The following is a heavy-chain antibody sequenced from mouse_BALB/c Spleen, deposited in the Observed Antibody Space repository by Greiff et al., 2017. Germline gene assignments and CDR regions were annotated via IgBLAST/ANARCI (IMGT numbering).Heavy chain of an antibody. V-gene: IGHV3-2*02. Sequence: DVKLVESGPGLVKPSQSLSLTCTVTGYSITSDYAWNWIRQFPGNKLEWMGYISYSGSTSYNPSLKSRISITRDTSKNQFFLQLNSVTTEDTATYYCARGGYWGQGTLVTVSA. CDR2: ISYSGST. CDR1: GYSITSDYA. J-gene: IGHJ3*01. CDR3: ARGGY.